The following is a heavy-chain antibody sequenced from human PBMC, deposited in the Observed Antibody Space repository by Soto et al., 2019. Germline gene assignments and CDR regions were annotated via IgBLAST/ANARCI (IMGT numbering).Heavy chain of an antibody. CDR3: ARLQAAAGDNDLTFDY. D-gene: IGHD6-13*01. J-gene: IGHJ4*02. CDR2: IYYSGST. CDR1: GGSISSGDYY. Sequence: TLSLTCTVSGGSISSGDYYWSWIRQHPGKGLEWIGYIYYSGSTYYNPSLKSRVTISVDTSKNQFSLKLSSVTAADTAVYYCARLQAAAGDNDLTFDYWGQGTLVTVSS. V-gene: IGHV4-31*03.